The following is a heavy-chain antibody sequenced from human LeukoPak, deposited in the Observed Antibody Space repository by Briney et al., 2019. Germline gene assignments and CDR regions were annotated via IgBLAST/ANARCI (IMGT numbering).Heavy chain of an antibody. D-gene: IGHD3-3*01. J-gene: IGHJ3*02. V-gene: IGHV3-30*02. Sequence: SGGSLRLSCAASGFTFSSYGMHWVRQAPGKGLEWVAFIRYDGSNKYYADSVKGRFTISRDNSKNTLYLQMNSLRAEDTAVYYCATGGRSIFGVLGGGGAFDIWGQGTMVTVSA. CDR1: GFTFSSYG. CDR3: ATGGRSIFGVLGGGGAFDI. CDR2: IRYDGSNK.